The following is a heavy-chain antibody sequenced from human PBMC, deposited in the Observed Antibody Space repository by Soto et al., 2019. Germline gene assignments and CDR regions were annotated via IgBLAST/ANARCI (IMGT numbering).Heavy chain of an antibody. V-gene: IGHV4-59*01. CDR1: GGSLSSYY. CDR2: VYSSGST. D-gene: IGHD4-17*01. Sequence: SETLSLTCTVSGGSLSSYYWNWIRQTPGQGLEWLGYVYSSGSTIYNPSLESRGTISVDMSKNQFSLKMTSITSSDTDIYYCSRGRIRNYGRRYEDSLGQGPLVIVSS. J-gene: IGHJ4*02. CDR3: SRGRIRNYGRRYEDS.